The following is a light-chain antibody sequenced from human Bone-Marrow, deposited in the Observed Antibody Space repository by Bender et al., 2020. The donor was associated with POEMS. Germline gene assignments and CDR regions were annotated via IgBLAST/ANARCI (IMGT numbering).Light chain of an antibody. V-gene: IGLV1-47*01. CDR3: AAWDDSLNGV. J-gene: IGLJ3*02. CDR2: RND. Sequence: QSVLTQPPSASGAPGQRVTISCSRVGSDYVYWYQHVPGTAPKLLIYRNDQRPSGVPGRFSGSKSGTSASLAISGLRSEDEADYYCAAWDDSLNGVFGGGTKLTVL. CDR1: GSDY.